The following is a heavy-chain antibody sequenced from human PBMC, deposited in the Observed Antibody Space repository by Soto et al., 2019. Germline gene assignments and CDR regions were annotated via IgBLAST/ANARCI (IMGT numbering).Heavy chain of an antibody. CDR1: GGSFSGYY. CDR3: AVTGTYNWFDP. CDR2: INHSGVT. Sequence: QVQLQQWGAGLLKPSETLSLTCAVYGGSFSGYYYNWIRQPPGKGLEWIGEINHSGVTIYNPSLKSRVPMSVDTSKNHFSLKVSSVTAADTAVYYCAVTGTYNWFDPWGQGTLVTVSS. V-gene: IGHV4-34*01. D-gene: IGHD7-27*01. J-gene: IGHJ5*02.